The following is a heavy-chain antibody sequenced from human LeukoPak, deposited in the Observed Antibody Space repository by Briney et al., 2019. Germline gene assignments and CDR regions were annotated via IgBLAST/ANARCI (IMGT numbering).Heavy chain of an antibody. Sequence: KFQGRVTITRDTSASTAYMELSSLRSEDTAVYYCARRSIWYSDYFDYWGQGTLVTVSS. V-gene: IGHV1-3*01. D-gene: IGHD6-13*01. J-gene: IGHJ4*02. CDR3: ARRSIWYSDYFDY.